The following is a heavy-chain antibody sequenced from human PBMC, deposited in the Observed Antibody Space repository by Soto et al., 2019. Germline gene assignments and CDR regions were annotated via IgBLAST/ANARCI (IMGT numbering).Heavy chain of an antibody. CDR3: ASRDPGTSVDY. CDR2: INHSGST. V-gene: IGHV4-34*01. J-gene: IGHJ4*02. Sequence: ASETLSLTFAVYCGSFIGYYWIWIRQPPGKGLEWIGEINHSGSTNYNPSLKSRVTISVDTSKNHFSLKLSSLTAADTAVYYCASRDPGTSVDYWGQGTLVTVSS. D-gene: IGHD1-7*01. CDR1: CGSFIGYY.